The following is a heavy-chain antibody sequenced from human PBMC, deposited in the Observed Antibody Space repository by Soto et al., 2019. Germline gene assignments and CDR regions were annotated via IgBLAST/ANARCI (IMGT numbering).Heavy chain of an antibody. CDR2: ISPMYGTA. J-gene: IGHJ6*02. Sequence: QVQLVQSGAEVKKPGSSVKVSCKASGGTFSRYAFSWVRQAPGQGPEWMGGISPMYGTANYAQKFQGRVTIIADRSTNTVYMELSRLRSEDTAVYYCAKGDGGLRDNWKYYYYAFDVWCPGTSVTVSS. CDR1: GGTFSRYA. V-gene: IGHV1-69*14. D-gene: IGHD1-1*01. CDR3: AKGDGGLRDNWKYYYYAFDV.